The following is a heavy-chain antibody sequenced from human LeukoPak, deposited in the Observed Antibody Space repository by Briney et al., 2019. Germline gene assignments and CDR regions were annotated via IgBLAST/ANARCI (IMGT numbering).Heavy chain of an antibody. D-gene: IGHD4-23*01. CDR2: IYYSGST. V-gene: IGHV4-39*07. CDR1: GGSISSSSYY. J-gene: IGHJ4*02. CDR3: ARKVYGGNYLDY. Sequence: SETLSLTCTVSGGSISSSSYYWGWIRQPPGKGLEWIGSIYYSGSTYYNPSLKSRVTISVDTSKNQFSLKLSSVTAADTAVYHCARKVYGGNYLDYWGQGTLVTVSS.